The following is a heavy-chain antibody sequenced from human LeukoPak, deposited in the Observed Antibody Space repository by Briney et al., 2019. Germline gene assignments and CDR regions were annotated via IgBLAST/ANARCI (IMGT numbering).Heavy chain of an antibody. V-gene: IGHV3-23*01. D-gene: IGHD6-13*01. CDR3: AKRYGDSTGWFIDF. J-gene: IGHJ4*02. CDR2: INGGGDIT. CDR1: RYSFDSYA. Sequence: GGSLRLSCEGSRYSFDSYAMTWVRQAPGKGLEWVSSINGGGDITYYAESVKGRFTVSRDNSKNTLFSQMNSLRAEDTAVFYCAKRYGDSTGWFIDFWGQGSLVTVSS.